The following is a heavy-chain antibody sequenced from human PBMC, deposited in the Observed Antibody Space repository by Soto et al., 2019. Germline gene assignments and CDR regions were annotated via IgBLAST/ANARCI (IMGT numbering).Heavy chain of an antibody. CDR2: ISGSGGST. V-gene: IGHV3-23*01. J-gene: IGHJ4*02. CDR3: AKGTPPYSSSWYFDY. Sequence: GGSLRLSCAASGFTFSSYAMSWVRQAPGKGLEWVSAISGSGGSTYYADSVKGRFTISRDNSKNTLYLQMNSLSAEDTAVYYCAKGTPPYSSSWYFDYWGQGTLVTVSS. CDR1: GFTFSSYA. D-gene: IGHD6-13*01.